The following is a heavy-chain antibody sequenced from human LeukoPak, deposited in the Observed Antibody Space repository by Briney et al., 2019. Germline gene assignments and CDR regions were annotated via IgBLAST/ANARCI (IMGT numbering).Heavy chain of an antibody. D-gene: IGHD6-6*01. J-gene: IGHJ3*02. CDR2: IYYSGST. V-gene: IGHV4-59*01. CDR3: ARTRARPSAFDI. Sequence: SETLSLTCTVSGGSISSYYWSWIRQPPGKGLEWIGYIYYSGSTNYNPSLKSRVTISVDTSKNQFSLKLSSVTAADTAVYYCARTRARPSAFDIWSQGTMVTVSS. CDR1: GGSISSYY.